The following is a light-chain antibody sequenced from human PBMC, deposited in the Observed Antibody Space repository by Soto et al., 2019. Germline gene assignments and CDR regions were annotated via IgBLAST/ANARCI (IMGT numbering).Light chain of an antibody. J-gene: IGKJ4*01. V-gene: IGKV3-15*01. CDR3: QQYDSWAPLT. CDR2: GAS. CDR1: RSVGRN. Sequence: EVVMTQSPATLSVSPGEGATLSCRASRSVGRNLAWYQHKPGRAPRLLIFGASVRASGIPARLSGSGSETEFALTISSLQSEDFAVYFCQQYDSWAPLTFGAGTKLDIK.